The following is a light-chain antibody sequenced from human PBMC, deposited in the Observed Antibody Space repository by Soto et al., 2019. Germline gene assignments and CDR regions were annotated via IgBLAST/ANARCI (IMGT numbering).Light chain of an antibody. CDR2: GDT. CDR1: NSNIGAGYD. CDR3: QSYDSSLSGPVL. J-gene: IGLJ2*01. Sequence: QSVLTQPPSVSGAPGQRVTISCTGSNSNIGAGYDVNWYQHLPGTAPKLLIYGDTIRPSGVPDRFSGSKSATSASLAIAGLQVEDEGDYYCQSYDSSLSGPVLFGGGTKLTV. V-gene: IGLV1-40*01.